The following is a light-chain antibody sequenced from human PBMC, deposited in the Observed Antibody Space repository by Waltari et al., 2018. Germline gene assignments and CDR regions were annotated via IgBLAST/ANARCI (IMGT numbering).Light chain of an antibody. CDR2: AAS. V-gene: IGKV1-8*01. Sequence: AIRITHSPSSLSASTGDRVTLTCRASQGISSSLALYQQHTGTAPKLLIYAASTLQSGVPSRFSGSGSVTDFTLPISCLQSEDFATYYFQQYYSYPPTFGQGTKVEIK. CDR3: QQYYSYPPT. J-gene: IGKJ1*01. CDR1: QGISSS.